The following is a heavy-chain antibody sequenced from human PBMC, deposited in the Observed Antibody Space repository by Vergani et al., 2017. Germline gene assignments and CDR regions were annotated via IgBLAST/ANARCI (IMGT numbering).Heavy chain of an antibody. V-gene: IGHV1-69*13. CDR3: AREGNYYDSTGFGPGGSFD. CDR1: GYTFSTYG. J-gene: IGHJ4*02. CDR2: IIPIFGTA. Sequence: QVQLVQSGAEVKKPGASVKVSCKASGYTFSTYGISWVRQAPGQGLEWMGGIIPIFGTANYAQKFQGRVTITADESTSTAYMELSSLRSEDTAVYYCAREGNYYDSTGFGPGGSFDWGPGTLVTVSS. D-gene: IGHD3-22*01.